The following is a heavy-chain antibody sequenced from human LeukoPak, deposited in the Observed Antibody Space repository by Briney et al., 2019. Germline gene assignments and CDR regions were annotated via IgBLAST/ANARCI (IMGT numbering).Heavy chain of an antibody. Sequence: GGSLRLSCAAYGFTLSSHSMNWVRQAPGKGLEWVSSISSSSSYIHSADSVKGRFTISRDNAKNTLDLQMNSLRGEDTAVYYCARDEPDCSSTSCPRGFDYWGQGTLVTVSS. CDR1: GFTLSSHS. V-gene: IGHV3-21*01. J-gene: IGHJ4*02. D-gene: IGHD2-2*01. CDR2: ISSSSSYI. CDR3: ARDEPDCSSTSCPRGFDY.